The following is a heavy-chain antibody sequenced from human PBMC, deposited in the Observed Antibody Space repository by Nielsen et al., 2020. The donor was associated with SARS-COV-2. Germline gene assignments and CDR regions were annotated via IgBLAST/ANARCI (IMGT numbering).Heavy chain of an antibody. CDR1: GFTFSSYW. V-gene: IGHV3-7*05. CDR2: IKQDGSEK. CDR3: ARLQSSSWYFDL. J-gene: IGHJ2*01. Sequence: GESLKISCAASGFTFSSYWMSWVRQAPGKGLEWVANIKQDGSEKYYVDSVKGRFTISRDNAKNSLYLQMNSLRAEDTAVYYCARLQSSSWYFDLWGRGTLATVSS. D-gene: IGHD6-13*01.